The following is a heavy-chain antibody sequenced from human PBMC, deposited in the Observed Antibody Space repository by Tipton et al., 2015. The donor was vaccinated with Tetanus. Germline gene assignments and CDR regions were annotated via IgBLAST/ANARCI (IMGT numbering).Heavy chain of an antibody. V-gene: IGHV4-39*07. J-gene: IGHJ3*02. D-gene: IGHD3-3*01. Sequence: TLSLTCTVSGGSTSSSSYYWGWIRQPPGKGLEWIGSIYYSGSTNYNPSLKSRVTISVDTSKNQFSLKLSSVTAADTAVYYCARDKFDFWRAFDAFDIWGQGTMVTVSS. CDR1: GGSTSSSSYY. CDR3: ARDKFDFWRAFDAFDI. CDR2: IYYSGST.